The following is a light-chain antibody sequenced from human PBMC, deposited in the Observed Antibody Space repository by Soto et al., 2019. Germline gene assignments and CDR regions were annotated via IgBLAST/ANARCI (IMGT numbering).Light chain of an antibody. Sequence: DIQMTQSPSSLYASVGDRVTITCRASQSISSYLNWYHQKPGKAPKLLIYAASSLQSGVPSRFSGSGSGTDFTLTISSLQPEDFATYYCQQSYSTPRTFGQGTKVEIK. CDR1: QSISSY. CDR2: AAS. V-gene: IGKV1-39*01. CDR3: QQSYSTPRT. J-gene: IGKJ1*01.